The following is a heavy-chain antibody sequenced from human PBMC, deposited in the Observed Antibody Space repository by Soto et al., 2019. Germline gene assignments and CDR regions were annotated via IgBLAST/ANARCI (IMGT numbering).Heavy chain of an antibody. D-gene: IGHD1-1*01. Sequence: GGSLTLSCAASGSTFTNDAIHWGRQAQRKGLEWVALTSYDGNNEYYTDSVKGRFTSSRDNSMDTLFLQMNSPRPEDTAVYYCAKDKGVFNWATSCFDGWGQGALVTVSS. CDR3: AKDKGVFNWATSCFDG. CDR1: GSTFTNDA. CDR2: TSYDGNNE. J-gene: IGHJ4*02. V-gene: IGHV3-30*18.